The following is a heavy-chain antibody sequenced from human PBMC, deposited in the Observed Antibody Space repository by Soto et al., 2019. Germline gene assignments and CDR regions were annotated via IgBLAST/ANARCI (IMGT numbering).Heavy chain of an antibody. Sequence: ASVKVSCKVSGYTLTELSMHWVRQAPGKGLEWMGGFDPEDGETIYAQKFQGRVTMTEDTSTDTAYMELSSLRSEDTAVYYCATTPSPYCSSTSCYTGKWFDPWGQGTLVTV. CDR2: FDPEDGET. CDR1: GYTLTELS. V-gene: IGHV1-24*01. J-gene: IGHJ5*02. CDR3: ATTPSPYCSSTSCYTGKWFDP. D-gene: IGHD2-2*02.